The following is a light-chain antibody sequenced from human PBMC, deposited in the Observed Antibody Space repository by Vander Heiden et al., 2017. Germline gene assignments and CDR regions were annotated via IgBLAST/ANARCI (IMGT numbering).Light chain of an antibody. CDR3: QQANSFPLT. Sequence: IVESPSSVSASVGDRVTITCRASQGISSWLAWYQQKPGKAPKLLFYAASSLQSGVPSRVSGCGSAIDYTPSITSLQPEDFATYYCQQANSFPLTFGHGTKVEIK. J-gene: IGKJ4*01. CDR1: QGISSW. V-gene: IGKV1-12*01. CDR2: AAS.